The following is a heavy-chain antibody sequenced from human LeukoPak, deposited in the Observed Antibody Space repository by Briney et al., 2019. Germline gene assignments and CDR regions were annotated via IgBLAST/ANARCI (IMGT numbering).Heavy chain of an antibody. Sequence: PGGSLRLSCAASGFTFSSYGMHWVRQAPGKGREWVAFIRYDGSNKYYADSVKGRFTISRDNSKNTLYLQMNSLRAEDTAVYYCAKDPGVVVAATFDYWGQGTLVTVSS. J-gene: IGHJ4*02. CDR3: AKDPGVVVAATFDY. CDR2: IRYDGSNK. CDR1: GFTFSSYG. D-gene: IGHD2-15*01. V-gene: IGHV3-30*02.